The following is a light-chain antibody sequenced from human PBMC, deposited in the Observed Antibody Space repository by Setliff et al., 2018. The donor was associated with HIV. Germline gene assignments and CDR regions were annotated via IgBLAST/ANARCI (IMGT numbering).Light chain of an antibody. J-gene: IGLJ1*01. CDR1: SSDVGGYNY. CDR3: SSYTSTSTLFV. CDR2: DVS. V-gene: IGLV2-14*03. Sequence: SVLTQPASVSGSPGQSITTSCTGTSSDVGGYNYVSWYQQHPGRAPKLRIYDVSDRPSGVSNRFSGSKSGNTASLTISGLQAEDEADYYCSSYTSTSTLFVFGTGTKVTVL.